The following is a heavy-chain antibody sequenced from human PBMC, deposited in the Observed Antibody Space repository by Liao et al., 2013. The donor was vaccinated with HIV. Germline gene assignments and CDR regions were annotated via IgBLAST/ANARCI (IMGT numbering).Heavy chain of an antibody. J-gene: IGHJ4*02. CDR3: ARERPHWGSTRVDCFDY. V-gene: IGHV4-4*07. CDR1: GVSSTTYY. CDR2: VHTSGST. D-gene: IGHD7-27*01. Sequence: QVQLQESGPGLVKPSETLSLACTVSGVSSTTYYWSWLRQSAGKGLEWIGRVHTSGSTTYNPSLKSRISMSVDTSKIQFSLKLRSVTAADTAVYYCARERPHWGSTRVDCFDYWGQGILVTVSS.